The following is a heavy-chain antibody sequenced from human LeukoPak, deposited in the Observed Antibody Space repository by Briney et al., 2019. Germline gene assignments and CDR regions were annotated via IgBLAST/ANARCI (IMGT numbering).Heavy chain of an antibody. V-gene: IGHV4-34*01. CDR1: GGSFSGSY. D-gene: IGHD3-10*01. J-gene: IGHJ5*02. CDR3: ASTRITMVRGAVVRGFYP. Sequence: SETLSLTCAVHGGSFSGSYWSWIRQPPGKGLEWIGEINHSGSTNYNPSLKSRVTISVDTSKNQFSLKLSSVTAADTAVYYCASTRITMVRGAVVRGFYPWGQGTLVTVSS. CDR2: INHSGST.